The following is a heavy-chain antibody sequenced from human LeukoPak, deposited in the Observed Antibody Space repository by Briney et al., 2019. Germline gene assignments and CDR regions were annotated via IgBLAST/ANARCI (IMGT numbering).Heavy chain of an antibody. CDR3: ATAEPSEWELAAFDI. D-gene: IGHD1-26*01. CDR2: INPNSGGT. V-gene: IGHV1/OR15-1*01. Sequence: ASVKVSCKASGYIFTDYYMHWVRQAPGQELGWMGRINPNSGGTNYAQKFQGRVTMTRDTSISTAYTELSSLRSEDTATYYCATAEPSEWELAAFDIWGQGTMVTVSS. CDR1: GYIFTDYY. J-gene: IGHJ3*02.